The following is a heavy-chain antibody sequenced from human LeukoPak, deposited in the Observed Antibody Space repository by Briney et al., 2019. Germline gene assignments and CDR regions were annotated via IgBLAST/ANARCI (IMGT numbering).Heavy chain of an antibody. Sequence: ASVKVSCKASGYTFTSYYMHWVRQAPGQGLEWMGIINPSGGSTSYAQKFQGRVTMTSDMSTSTVYMELSSLRSEDTAVYYCARPAGGSGSSGYRYNYFDYWGQGTLVTVSS. CDR3: ARPAGGSGSSGYRYNYFDY. V-gene: IGHV1-46*01. CDR2: INPSGGST. J-gene: IGHJ4*02. CDR1: GYTFTSYY. D-gene: IGHD3-22*01.